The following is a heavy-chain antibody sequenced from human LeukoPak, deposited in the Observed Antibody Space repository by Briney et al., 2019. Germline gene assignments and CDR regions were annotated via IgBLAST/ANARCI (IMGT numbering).Heavy chain of an antibody. V-gene: IGHV4-61*02. D-gene: IGHD5-18*01. J-gene: IGHJ6*03. CDR1: GGSISSGSYY. CDR2: IYTSGST. Sequence: SETLSLTCTVSGGSISSGSYYWSWIRQPAGKGLEWIGRIYTSGSTNYNPSLKSRVTISVDTSKNQFSLKLSSVTAADTAVYYCARVSADTAMGLYYYYYMDVWGKGTTVTISS. CDR3: ARVSADTAMGLYYYYYMDV.